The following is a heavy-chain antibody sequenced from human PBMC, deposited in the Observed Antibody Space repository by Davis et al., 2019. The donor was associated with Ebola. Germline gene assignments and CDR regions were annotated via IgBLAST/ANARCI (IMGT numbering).Heavy chain of an antibody. CDR2: ISYDGSNK. D-gene: IGHD6-6*01. V-gene: IGHV3-30*03. CDR1: GYTFTNYY. J-gene: IGHJ4*02. Sequence: SCKASGYTFTNYYMHWVRQAPGKGLEWVAVISYDGSNKYYADSVKGRFTISRDNSKNTLYLQMNSLRAEDTAVYYCATLGSSIAAEGGYWGQGTLVTVSS. CDR3: ATLGSSIAAEGGY.